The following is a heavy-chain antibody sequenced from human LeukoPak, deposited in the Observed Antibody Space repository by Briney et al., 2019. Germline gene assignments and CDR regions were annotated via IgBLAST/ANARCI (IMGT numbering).Heavy chain of an antibody. CDR1: GGSISSGGYS. Sequence: SETLSLTCAVSGGSISSGGYSWSWIRQPPGKGLEWIGYIYHSGSTCYNLSLKSRVTISVDRSKNQFSLKLSSVTAADTAVYYCARDTPIGFDPWGQGTLVTVSS. V-gene: IGHV4-30-2*01. J-gene: IGHJ5*02. CDR2: IYHSGST. D-gene: IGHD2-15*01. CDR3: ARDTPIGFDP.